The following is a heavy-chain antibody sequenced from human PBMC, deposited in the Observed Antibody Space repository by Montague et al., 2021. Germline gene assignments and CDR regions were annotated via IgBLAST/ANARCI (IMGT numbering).Heavy chain of an antibody. CDR2: IHHDGRIT. CDR3: AKIGFSKYGSVDC. J-gene: IGHJ4*02. CDR1: GFTFNRYW. Sequence: SLRLSCAAFGFTFNRYWMYWFRQAPGKGLVWVSHIHHDGRITTYADSVKGRFTISRDNAKNTLYLQMNSLRAEDTAVYYCAKIGFSKYGSVDCWGQGTLVTVSS. D-gene: IGHD2-8*01. V-gene: IGHV3-74*01.